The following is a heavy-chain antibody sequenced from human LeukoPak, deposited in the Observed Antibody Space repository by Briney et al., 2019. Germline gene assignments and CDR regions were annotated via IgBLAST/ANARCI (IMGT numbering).Heavy chain of an antibody. V-gene: IGHV1-18*01. D-gene: IGHD3-22*01. CDR1: GGTFSSYA. CDR3: ARVRYYDSSGYYLTPFDY. Sequence: ASVKVSCKASGGTFSSYAISWVRQAPGQGLEWMGWISAYNGNTNYAQKLQGRVTMTTDTSTSTAYMELRSLRSDDTAVYYCARVRYYDSSGYYLTPFDYWGQGTLVTVSS. J-gene: IGHJ4*02. CDR2: ISAYNGNT.